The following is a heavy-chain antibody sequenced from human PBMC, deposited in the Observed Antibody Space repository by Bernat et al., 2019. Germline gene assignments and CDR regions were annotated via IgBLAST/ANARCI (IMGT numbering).Heavy chain of an antibody. CDR2: ISGDGGST. D-gene: IGHD1-26*01. V-gene: IGHV3-43*02. Sequence: EVQLVESGGGVVQPGGSLRLSCAASGFTFDDYAMHWVRQAPGKGLAWVSLISGDGGSTYYADSVKGRFTICRDNSKNSLYLQMNSLRTEDTALYYCAKVGASLDLLQKDYYYGMDVWGQGTTVTVSS. CDR1: GFTFDDYA. J-gene: IGHJ6*02. CDR3: AKVGASLDLLQKDYYYGMDV.